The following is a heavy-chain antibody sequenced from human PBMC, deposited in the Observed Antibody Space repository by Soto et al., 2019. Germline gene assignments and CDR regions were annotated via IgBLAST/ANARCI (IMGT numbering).Heavy chain of an antibody. Sequence: SETLSLTCTVSSASISNYSWSWIRQPPGKGLEWIGYIYYNVITNYNPSLKSRVTISVDKSKNQFSLKLSPVTAADTAVYYCAGSTTRGVILDYWGQGTQVTVSS. CDR3: AGSTTRGVILDY. V-gene: IGHV4-59*01. D-gene: IGHD3-10*01. CDR1: SASISNYS. CDR2: IYYNVIT. J-gene: IGHJ4*02.